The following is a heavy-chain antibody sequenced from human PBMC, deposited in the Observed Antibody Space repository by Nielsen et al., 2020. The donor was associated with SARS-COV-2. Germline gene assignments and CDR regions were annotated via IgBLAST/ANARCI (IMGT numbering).Heavy chain of an antibody. CDR1: GYTFTSYG. V-gene: IGHV1-18*01. CDR2: ISAYNGNT. J-gene: IGHJ4*02. Sequence: ASVKVSCKASGYTFTSYGISWVRQAPGQGLEWMGWISAYNGNTNYAQKFQGRVTITADESTSTAYMELSSLRSEDTAVYYCARAMVRGVPSDFDYWGQGTLVTVSS. CDR3: ARAMVRGVPSDFDY. D-gene: IGHD3-10*01.